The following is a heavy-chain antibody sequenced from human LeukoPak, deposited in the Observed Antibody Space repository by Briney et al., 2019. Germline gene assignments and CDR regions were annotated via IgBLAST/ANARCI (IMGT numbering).Heavy chain of an antibody. D-gene: IGHD1-26*01. CDR2: VRDKTNSYAT. J-gene: IGHJ4*02. Sequence: GGSLRLSCAASGFTFSDSSMHWVCQASGKGLEWVGRVRDKTNSYATGYGESVKGRFTISRDDSKNTAYLEMSSLRVEDTAVYYCTRQRPQTGSLDYWGQGALVTVSS. CDR3: TRQRPQTGSLDY. V-gene: IGHV3-73*01. CDR1: GFTFSDSS.